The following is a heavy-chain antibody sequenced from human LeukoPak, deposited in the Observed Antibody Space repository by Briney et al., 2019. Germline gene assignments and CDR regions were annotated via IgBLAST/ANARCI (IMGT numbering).Heavy chain of an antibody. CDR1: GYSISSGYY. CDR2: IYHSGST. J-gene: IGHJ5*02. D-gene: IGHD4-17*01. Sequence: PSETLSLTCAVSGYSISSGYYWGLIPQPPGKRLEWIGSIYHSGSTYYNPSLKSRVTISVDTSKNKFSLKLSSVTAADTAVYYCARGYGDYGWFDPWGQGTLVTVSS. V-gene: IGHV4-38-2*01. CDR3: ARGYGDYGWFDP.